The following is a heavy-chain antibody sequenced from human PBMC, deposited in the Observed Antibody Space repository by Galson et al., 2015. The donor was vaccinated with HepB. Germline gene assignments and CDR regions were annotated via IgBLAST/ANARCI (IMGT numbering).Heavy chain of an antibody. CDR2: ITGNGDST. CDR1: GFAFDSHA. V-gene: IGHV3-23*01. J-gene: IGHJ5*01. Sequence: SLRLSCAASGFAFDSHAMSWVRQAPGRGLEWISGITGNGDSTFYADSVKGRFTVSKDNSNNMLYLQINSLRAEDAGLYFCAKGYGLFDSWGQGILVTVSP. CDR3: AKGYGLFDS. D-gene: IGHD5-18*01.